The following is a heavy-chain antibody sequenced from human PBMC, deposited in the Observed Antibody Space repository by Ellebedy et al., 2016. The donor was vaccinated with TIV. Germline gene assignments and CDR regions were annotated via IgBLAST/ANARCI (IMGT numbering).Heavy chain of an antibody. CDR1: GFPFSNYG. V-gene: IGHV3-30*18. Sequence: GGSLRLSXAASGFPFSNYGMYWVRQGPGKGLEWVAVISYDGSKKYYADSVKGRFTISRDNSKNTLYVQMNSLRVEDTAVYYCANVEMSTEDGYWGQGTLVTVSS. CDR3: ANVEMSTEDGY. CDR2: ISYDGSKK. J-gene: IGHJ4*02. D-gene: IGHD5-24*01.